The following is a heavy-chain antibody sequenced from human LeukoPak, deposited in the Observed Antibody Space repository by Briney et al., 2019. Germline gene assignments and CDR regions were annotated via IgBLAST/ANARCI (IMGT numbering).Heavy chain of an antibody. CDR1: GYTFTYYY. CDR3: ATTAASDAEYFQH. D-gene: IGHD6-13*01. J-gene: IGHJ1*01. Sequence: ASVKVSCKACGYTFTYYYMHWVRQAPGQGLEWMGIINPSSGSTSYAQKFQGRVTMTRDTSTSTVYMDVSSLRSDDTAVYYCATTAASDAEYFQHWGQGTLVTVSS. CDR2: INPSSGST. V-gene: IGHV1-46*01.